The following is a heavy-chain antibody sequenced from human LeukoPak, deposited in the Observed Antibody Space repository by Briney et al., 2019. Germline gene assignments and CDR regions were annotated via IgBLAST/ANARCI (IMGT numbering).Heavy chain of an antibody. V-gene: IGHV3-23*01. CDR1: GFTFGSYA. D-gene: IGHD1-26*01. CDR2: ISGSGGST. CDR3: AKDTYSGSYYYGMDV. Sequence: GGSLRLSCAASGFTFGSYAMSWVRQAPGKGLEWVSAISGSGGSTYYADSVKGRFTISRDNSKNTLYLQMNSLRAEDTAVYYCAKDTYSGSYYYGMDVWGQGTTVTASS. J-gene: IGHJ6*02.